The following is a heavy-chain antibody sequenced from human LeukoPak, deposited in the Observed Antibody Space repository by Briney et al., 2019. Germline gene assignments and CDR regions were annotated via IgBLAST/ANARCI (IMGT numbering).Heavy chain of an antibody. D-gene: IGHD6-13*01. V-gene: IGHV4-4*07. Sequence: PSETLSLTCTVSGGSISSYYWSWIRQPAGKGLEWIGRIYTSGSTNYNPSLKSRVTMSVDTSKNQFSLKLSSVTAADTAVYYCASGIAAAGDYYYYYMDVWGKGTTVTVSS. CDR1: GGSISSYY. CDR3: ASGIAAAGDYYYYYMDV. J-gene: IGHJ6*03. CDR2: IYTSGST.